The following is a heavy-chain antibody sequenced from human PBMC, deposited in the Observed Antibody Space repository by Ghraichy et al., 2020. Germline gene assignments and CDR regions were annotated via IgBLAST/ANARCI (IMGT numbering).Heavy chain of an antibody. CDR1: GFTFSSYA. J-gene: IGHJ4*02. CDR3: ARDLRIAVAGTGSVDY. Sequence: GGSLRLSCAASGFTFSSYAMHWVRQAPGKGLEWVAVISYDGSNKYYADSVKGRFTISRDNSKNTLYLQMNSLRAEDTAVYYCARDLRIAVAGTGSVDYWGQGTLVTVSS. V-gene: IGHV3-30-3*01. D-gene: IGHD6-19*01. CDR2: ISYDGSNK.